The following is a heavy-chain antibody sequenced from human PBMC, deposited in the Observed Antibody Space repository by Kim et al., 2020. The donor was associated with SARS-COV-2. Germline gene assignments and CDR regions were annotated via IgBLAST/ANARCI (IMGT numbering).Heavy chain of an antibody. CDR3: ARGKYYYDGSGNPRFWYFDL. CDR1: GGSISYYY. V-gene: IGHV4-59*01. Sequence: SETLSLTCTVSGGSISYYYWSWIRQPPGQGLEWIGYVFDSGSTKYNPSLKSRVSILLDTSKKQFSLQLTSVTAADTSIYYCARGKYYYDGSGNPRFWYFDLWGRGTLVTVSS. D-gene: IGHD3-22*01. J-gene: IGHJ2*01. CDR2: VFDSGST.